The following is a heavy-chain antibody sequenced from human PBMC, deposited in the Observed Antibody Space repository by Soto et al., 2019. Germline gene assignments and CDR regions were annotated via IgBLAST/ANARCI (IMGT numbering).Heavy chain of an antibody. CDR3: ARDRIAAAGSTRGYYGMDV. D-gene: IGHD6-13*01. J-gene: IGHJ6*02. CDR1: GDSVSSNSAA. CDR2: TYYRSKWYN. Sequence: SQTLSLTCAISGDSVSSNSAAWNWIRQSPSRGLEWLGRTYYRSKWYNDYAVSVKSRITINPDTSKKQFSLRLNSVTPEDTAVYYCARDRIAAAGSTRGYYGMDVWGPGTTVTVSS. V-gene: IGHV6-1*01.